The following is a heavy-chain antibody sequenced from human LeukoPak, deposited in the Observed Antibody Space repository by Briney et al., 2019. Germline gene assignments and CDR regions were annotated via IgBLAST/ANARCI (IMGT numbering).Heavy chain of an antibody. CDR2: ISSSGSTI. CDR3: ARDSSSPYYYGMDV. D-gene: IGHD6-13*01. Sequence: GGSLRLSCAASGFTFSSYEMNWVRQAPGKGLEWVSYISSSGSTIYYVDSVKGRFTISRDNARNSLYLQMNSLRAEDTAVYYCARDSSSPYYYGMDVWGQGTTVTVSS. J-gene: IGHJ6*02. V-gene: IGHV3-48*03. CDR1: GFTFSSYE.